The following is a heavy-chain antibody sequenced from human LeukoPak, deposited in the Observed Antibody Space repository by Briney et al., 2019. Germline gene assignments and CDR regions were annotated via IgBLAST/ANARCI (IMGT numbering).Heavy chain of an antibody. CDR1: GFSFRDYW. D-gene: IGHD5-18*01. J-gene: IGHJ4*02. CDR3: ARDGPAYSFDY. CDR2: ISGGSDHT. V-gene: IGHV3-11*05. Sequence: GGSLRLSCAASGFSFRDYWVSWMRQAPGKGLEWVSYISGGSDHTNYADSVKGRFTISRDNAKNSLYLQMNSLTDEDTAVYYCARDGPAYSFDYWGQGTLVTVSS.